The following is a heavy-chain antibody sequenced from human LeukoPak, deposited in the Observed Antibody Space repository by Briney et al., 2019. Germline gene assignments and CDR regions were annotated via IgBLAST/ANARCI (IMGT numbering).Heavy chain of an antibody. V-gene: IGHV1-2*02. D-gene: IGHD3-22*01. Sequence: ASVKVSCKASGYTFTSYYMHWVRQAPGQGLEWMGWLNPNSGDTNYAQNFQGRVTMTRDTSINTLYMELSSLRSDDTAVYYCARGPDYYESPYFQHWGQGTRVTVSS. CDR1: GYTFTSYY. CDR2: LNPNSGDT. CDR3: ARGPDYYESPYFQH. J-gene: IGHJ1*01.